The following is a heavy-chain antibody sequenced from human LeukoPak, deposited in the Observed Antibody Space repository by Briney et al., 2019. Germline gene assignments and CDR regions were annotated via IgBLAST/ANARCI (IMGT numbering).Heavy chain of an antibody. J-gene: IGHJ3*01. D-gene: IGHD3-10*01. V-gene: IGHV3-7*01. Sequence: GGSLRLSCAASGFTFSSYWMTWVRQAPGKGLEWVANIKLDVSETYYVDSVRGRFTISRDNTKNSLYLQMDSLRAEDTAVYYCAKKGNAFDFWGQGTMVTVSS. CDR1: GFTFSSYW. CDR3: AKKGNAFDF. CDR2: IKLDVSET.